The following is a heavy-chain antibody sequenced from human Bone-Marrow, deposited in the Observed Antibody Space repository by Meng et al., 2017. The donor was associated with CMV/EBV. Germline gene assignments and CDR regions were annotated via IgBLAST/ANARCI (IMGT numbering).Heavy chain of an antibody. CDR2: IFYTGNT. J-gene: IGHJ4*02. V-gene: IGHV4-39*01. CDR1: GDSINNYNYF. Sequence: GSLRLSCTVSGDSINNYNYFWDWIRQSPGKGLEWIGSIFYTGNTYYNPSLKSRVTISVDTSKNQFSLNLTSVTAADTAVYYCARGRGLGDYWGQGTLVTVSS. D-gene: IGHD3-16*01. CDR3: ARGRGLGDY.